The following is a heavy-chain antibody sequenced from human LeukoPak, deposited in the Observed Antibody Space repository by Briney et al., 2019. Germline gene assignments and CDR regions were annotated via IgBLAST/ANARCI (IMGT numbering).Heavy chain of an antibody. Sequence: GGSLRLSCAASGFTFSSYSMNWVRQAPGKGLEWVSSISSSNSYIYYADSVKGRFTISRDNAKNSLYLQMNSLRAEDTAVYYCARTYYYDSSGYYFPDHFDYWGQGTLVTVSS. D-gene: IGHD3-22*01. CDR1: GFTFSSYS. CDR3: ARTYYYDSSGYYFPDHFDY. CDR2: ISSSNSYI. V-gene: IGHV3-21*01. J-gene: IGHJ4*02.